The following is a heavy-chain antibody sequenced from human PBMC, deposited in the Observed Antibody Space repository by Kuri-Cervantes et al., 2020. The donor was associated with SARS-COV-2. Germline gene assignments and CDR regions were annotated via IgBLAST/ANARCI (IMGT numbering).Heavy chain of an antibody. CDR2: IWYDGSNK. J-gene: IGHJ4*02. Sequence: GGSLRLSCAASGFTFSSYGMHWVRQAPGKGLEWVAVIWYDGSNKYYADSVKGRFTISRDNSKNTLYLQVISLRAEDTALYYCAKDYFSDTSNYFDYWGQGALVTVSS. V-gene: IGHV3-33*06. D-gene: IGHD3-3*01. CDR3: AKDYFSDTSNYFDY. CDR1: GFTFSSYG.